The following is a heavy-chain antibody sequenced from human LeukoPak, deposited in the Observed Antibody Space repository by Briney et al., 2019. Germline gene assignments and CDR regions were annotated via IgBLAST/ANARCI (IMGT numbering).Heavy chain of an antibody. J-gene: IGHJ3*02. D-gene: IGHD3-22*01. CDR2: ISGDGGAT. CDR1: GYIFNSYA. Sequence: GGPLRLSCAASGYIFNSYAMSWVRQAPGKGLDWVSVISGDGGATYYADSVKGRVTISRDNSKNMLYLQMNSLRAEDTAVYYCARGLREGDSSGYYPEDAFDIWGQGTLVTVSS. CDR3: ARGLREGDSSGYYPEDAFDI. V-gene: IGHV3-23*01.